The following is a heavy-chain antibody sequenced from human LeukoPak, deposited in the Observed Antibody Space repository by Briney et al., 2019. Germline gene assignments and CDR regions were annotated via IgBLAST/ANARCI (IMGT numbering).Heavy chain of an antibody. J-gene: IGHJ6*03. CDR3: ARGRSGSSPVLDYYMDV. V-gene: IGHV3-30*14. Sequence: GGSLRLSCAASGFNFNYYPVHWVRQAPGKGLVWVAFISDNGSLKYYADSVKGRFTISRDNSKNTLYLQMNSLRGDDTAAYYCARGRSGSSPVLDYYMDVWGKGTTVTVSS. CDR2: ISDNGSLK. CDR1: GFNFNYYP. D-gene: IGHD6-19*01.